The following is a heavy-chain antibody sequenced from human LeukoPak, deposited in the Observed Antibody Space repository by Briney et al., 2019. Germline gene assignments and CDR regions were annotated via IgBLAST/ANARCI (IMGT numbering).Heavy chain of an antibody. CDR2: ISSDGTST. J-gene: IGHJ4*02. CDR3: ARVRSSSWFDY. D-gene: IGHD6-13*01. Sequence: GGALRLSCSASGFTFSSSSMHWVRRAPGKGLGWVSRISSDGTSTNYADSVKGRFIISRDNAKNTLYLQMNSLRAEDTAVYFCARVRSSSWFDYWGQGTLVAVSS. V-gene: IGHV3-74*01. CDR1: GFTFSSSS.